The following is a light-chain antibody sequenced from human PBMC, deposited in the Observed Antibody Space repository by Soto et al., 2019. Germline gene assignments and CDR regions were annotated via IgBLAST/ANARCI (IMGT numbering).Light chain of an antibody. Sequence: DIQMTQSPSTLSASVGDRVTITFRASQSITNRLAWYQQKPGKAPKVLIYDASNLEYGIPARFSGSGSGTDFTLTISSLEPEDFAVYYCQQQLATWTFGQGTKVDIK. V-gene: IGKV1-5*01. J-gene: IGKJ1*01. CDR2: DAS. CDR1: QSITNR. CDR3: QQQLATWT.